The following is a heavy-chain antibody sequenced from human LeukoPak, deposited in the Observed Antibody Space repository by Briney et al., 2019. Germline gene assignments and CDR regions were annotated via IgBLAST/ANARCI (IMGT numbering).Heavy chain of an antibody. D-gene: IGHD5-18*01. CDR3: ARDRVDTAMVPFDY. Sequence: SVKVSCKASGGTFSSYAISWVRQAPGQGLEWMGGTIPIFGIANYAQKFKGRVTITADESTSTAYMELSSLRSEDTAVYYCARDRVDTAMVPFDYWGQGTLVTVSS. J-gene: IGHJ4*02. CDR1: GGTFSSYA. V-gene: IGHV1-69*13. CDR2: TIPIFGIA.